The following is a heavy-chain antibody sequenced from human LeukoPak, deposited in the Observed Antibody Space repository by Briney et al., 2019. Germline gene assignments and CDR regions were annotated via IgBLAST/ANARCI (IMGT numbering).Heavy chain of an antibody. CDR1: GYSFTDYY. V-gene: IGHV1-2*02. CDR3: AREGDTAVDTNWFDP. Sequence: ASVKVSCKASGYSFTDYYIHWVRQAPGQRPEWMGWINPNNGVTKYAQKFQARGTMTRDTAISTAYMELSRLTSDDTAVYYCAREGDTAVDTNWFDPWGQGTLVAVSS. D-gene: IGHD5-18*01. CDR2: INPNNGVT. J-gene: IGHJ5*02.